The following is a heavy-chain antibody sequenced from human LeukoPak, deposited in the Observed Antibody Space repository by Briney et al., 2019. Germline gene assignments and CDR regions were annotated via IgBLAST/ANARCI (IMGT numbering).Heavy chain of an antibody. CDR1: GFTFSSYA. J-gene: IGHJ4*02. V-gene: IGHV3-23*01. Sequence: LAGGSLRLSCAASGFTFSSYAMSWVRQAPGKGLEWVSAISGSGGSTYYADSVKGRLTISRDNSKNTLYLQMNSLRAEDTAVYYCAKGENEVAAILNFDYWGQGTLVTVSS. CDR2: ISGSGGST. CDR3: AKGENEVAAILNFDY. D-gene: IGHD2-15*01.